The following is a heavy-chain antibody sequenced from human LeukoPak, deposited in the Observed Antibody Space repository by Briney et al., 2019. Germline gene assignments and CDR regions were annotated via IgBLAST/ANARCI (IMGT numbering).Heavy chain of an antibody. CDR2: INPNSGGT. CDR3: ARGPATMVRGVIGMEYYYYYYYMDV. Sequence: ASVKVSCKASGYTFTSYGISWVRQAPGQGLEWMGWINPNSGGTNYAQKFQGRVTMTRDTSISTAYMELSRLRSDDTAVYYCARGPATMVRGVIGMEYYYYYYYMDVWGKGTTVTVSS. D-gene: IGHD3-10*01. CDR1: GYTFTSYG. V-gene: IGHV1-2*02. J-gene: IGHJ6*03.